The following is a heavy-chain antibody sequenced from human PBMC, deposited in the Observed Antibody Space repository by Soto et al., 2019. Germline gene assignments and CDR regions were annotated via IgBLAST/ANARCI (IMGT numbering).Heavy chain of an antibody. CDR2: IYYDGNS. CDR1: GGSTNSGDYY. V-gene: IGHV4-30-4*01. CDR3: ARDRRWLPRGPNNWLDL. D-gene: IGHD5-12*01. J-gene: IGHJ5*02. Sequence: TSETLSLTCTVSGGSTNSGDYYWTWVRQPPGKGLEWIGYIYYDGNSQHNPSLKSRVTMSIDTSKNQFSLNLSSVTAADTAVYYCARDRRWLPRGPNNWLDLWGQGTQVTVSS.